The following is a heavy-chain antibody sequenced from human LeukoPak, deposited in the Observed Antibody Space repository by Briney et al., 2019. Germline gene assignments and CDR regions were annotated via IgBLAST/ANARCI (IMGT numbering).Heavy chain of an antibody. CDR3: ARDDYGGNSEAFDI. CDR2: IYYSGST. V-gene: IGHV4-59*01. CDR1: GGSISSYY. Sequence: PSETLSLTCTVSGGSISSYYWSWIRQPPGKGLEWIGYIYYSGSTNYNPSLKSRVTISVDTSKNQFSLKLSSVTAADTAVYYCARDDYGGNSEAFDIWGQGTMVTVSS. J-gene: IGHJ3*02. D-gene: IGHD4-23*01.